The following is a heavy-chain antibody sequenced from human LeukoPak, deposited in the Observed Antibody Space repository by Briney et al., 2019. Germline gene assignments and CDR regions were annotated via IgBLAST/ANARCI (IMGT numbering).Heavy chain of an antibody. CDR3: ARGYGRGVGGNY. J-gene: IGHJ4*02. Sequence: GGSLRLSCAASGFTFSSYCMSWVRQAPGKGPEWVANIKQDGSEKYYVDSVKGRFTISRDNAKSSLYLQMNSLRAEDTAVYYCARGYGRGVGGNYWGQETLVTVSS. CDR1: GFTFSSYC. CDR2: IKQDGSEK. D-gene: IGHD2-8*02. V-gene: IGHV3-7*03.